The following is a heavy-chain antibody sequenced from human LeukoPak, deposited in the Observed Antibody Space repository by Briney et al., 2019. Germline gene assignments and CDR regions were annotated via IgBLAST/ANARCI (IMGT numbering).Heavy chain of an antibody. CDR3: ARGTGTTGY. CDR1: GFTFSSYW. CDR2: INSDGSST. D-gene: IGHD1-7*01. J-gene: IGHJ4*02. Sequence: GGSLRLPCAASGFTFSSYWMHWLRQAPGKGLVGVSRINSDGSSTGYADSVKGRFTIARDNAKNTLYLQMNSLRAENTAVYYCARGTGTTGYWGQGTLVTVSS. V-gene: IGHV3-74*01.